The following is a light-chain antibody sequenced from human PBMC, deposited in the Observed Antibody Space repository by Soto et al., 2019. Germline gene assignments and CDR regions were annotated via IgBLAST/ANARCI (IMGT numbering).Light chain of an antibody. J-gene: IGKJ2*01. CDR3: QHYDVPLFT. CDR1: QSLTWNY. V-gene: IGKV3-20*01. Sequence: EVVLTQSPGTLSLSPGDRATLYCRASQSLTWNYFAWHQSKPGQPPRLLVYGVSARTTGVPDRFSGSGSGTDITLTISRLESEDFAVYYWQHYDVPLFTFGQGTKLEIK. CDR2: GVS.